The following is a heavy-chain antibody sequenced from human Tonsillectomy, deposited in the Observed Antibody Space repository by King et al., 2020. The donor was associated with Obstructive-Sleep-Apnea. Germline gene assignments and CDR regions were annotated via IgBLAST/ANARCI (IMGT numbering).Heavy chain of an antibody. D-gene: IGHD6-19*01. Sequence: TLKESGPTLVKPTQTLTLTCTFSVFSLSTSGVGVGWYRQAPGKALEWLAPIYWDDDMLYSPSLKSRLTITKDNSENQVVLTMTNRDPVDTATYYCAHRSSGGPSGFDYWGQGTLVTVSS. CDR1: VFSLSTSGVG. CDR3: AHRSSGGPSGFDY. CDR2: IYWDDDM. V-gene: IGHV2-5*02. J-gene: IGHJ4*02.